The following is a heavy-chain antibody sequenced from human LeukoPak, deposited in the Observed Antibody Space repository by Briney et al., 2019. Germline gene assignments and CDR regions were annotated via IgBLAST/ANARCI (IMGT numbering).Heavy chain of an antibody. CDR1: GGTFSSYA. J-gene: IGHJ4*02. Sequence: SVKVSCKASGGTFSSYAISWVRQAPGQGLEWMGGIIPIFGTANYAQKFQGRVTITADKSTSTAYMELSSLRSEDTAVYYCARAPGLATQGHVDDFDYWGQGTLVTVSS. V-gene: IGHV1-69*06. CDR2: IIPIFGTA. CDR3: ARAPGLATQGHVDDFDY. D-gene: IGHD2-15*01.